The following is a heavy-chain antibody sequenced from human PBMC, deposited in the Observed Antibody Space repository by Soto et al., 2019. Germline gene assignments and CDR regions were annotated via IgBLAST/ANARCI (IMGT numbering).Heavy chain of an antibody. V-gene: IGHV3-48*03. Sequence: PGGSLRLSCGASGFTFSSYEMNWVRQAPGKGLEWVSYISSSGSTIYYADSVKGRFTISRDNAKNSLYLQMNSLRAEDTAVYCCARELAAAYNYYGMDVWGQGTTVTVSS. CDR3: ARELAAAYNYYGMDV. J-gene: IGHJ6*02. D-gene: IGHD6-13*01. CDR2: ISSSGSTI. CDR1: GFTFSSYE.